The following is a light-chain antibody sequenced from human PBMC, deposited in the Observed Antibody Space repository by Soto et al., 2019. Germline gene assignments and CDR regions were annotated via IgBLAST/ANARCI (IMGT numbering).Light chain of an antibody. CDR3: QQRPNWPLT. Sequence: EIVLTQSPATLSLSPGERATLSCRASQSISSHLAWYQQKPGQAPRLLMYDASNRATGIPARFSGSGSGTDFTLPISSLEPEDFAVSYCQQRPNWPLTFGGGTKVEIK. CDR1: QSISSH. V-gene: IGKV3-11*01. J-gene: IGKJ4*01. CDR2: DAS.